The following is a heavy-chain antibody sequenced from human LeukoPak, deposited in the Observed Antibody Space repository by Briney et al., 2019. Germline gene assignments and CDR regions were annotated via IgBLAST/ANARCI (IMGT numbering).Heavy chain of an antibody. J-gene: IGHJ4*02. CDR2: IYYRRST. CDR3: ARHADSGFGELAFDY. D-gene: IGHD3-10*01. V-gene: IGHV4-39*01. Sequence: SETLSLTCTVSGGSISRGTDYWGWIRQPPGKGLEWIGSIYYRRSTYYNPSLKSRVTISVDTFKNQFSLELTSVTAADTAVYYCARHADSGFGELAFDYWGQGTLVTVCS. CDR1: GGSISRGTDY.